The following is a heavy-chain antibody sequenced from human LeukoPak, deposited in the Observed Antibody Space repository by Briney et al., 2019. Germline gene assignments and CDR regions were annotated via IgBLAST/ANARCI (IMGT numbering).Heavy chain of an antibody. D-gene: IGHD3-10*01. CDR1: GYTFTSYD. Sequence: ASVKVSCKASGYTFTSYDINWVRQAPGKGLEWMGGFDPEDGETIYAQKFQGRVTMTEDTSTDTAYMELSSLRSEDTAVYYCATSMVRGVILRYWGQGTLVTVSS. CDR3: ATSMVRGVILRY. CDR2: FDPEDGET. V-gene: IGHV1-24*01. J-gene: IGHJ4*02.